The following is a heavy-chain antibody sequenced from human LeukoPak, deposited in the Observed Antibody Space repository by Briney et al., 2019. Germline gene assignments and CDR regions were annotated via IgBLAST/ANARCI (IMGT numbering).Heavy chain of an antibody. Sequence: GSLRLSCAVSGITLSNYGMSWVRQAPGKGLAWVAGISDSGGSTNHADSVKGRFTISRDNPKNTLYLQMNSLRAEDTAVYFCAKRGVVIRVILVGFHKEAYYFDSWGQGALVTVSS. CDR2: ISDSGGST. CDR1: GITLSNYG. V-gene: IGHV3-23*01. J-gene: IGHJ4*02. CDR3: AKRGVVIRVILVGFHKEAYYFDS. D-gene: IGHD3-22*01.